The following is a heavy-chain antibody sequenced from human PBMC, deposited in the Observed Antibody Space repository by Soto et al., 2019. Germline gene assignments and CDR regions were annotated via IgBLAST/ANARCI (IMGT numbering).Heavy chain of an antibody. CDR1: GGSISSSSYY. CDR2: IYYSGST. Sequence: QLQLQESGPGLVKPSETLSRTCTVSGGSISSSSYYWGWIRQPPGKGLEWIGSIYYSGSTYYNPSLKSRVTISVDTSKNQFSLKLSSVTAADTAVYYCARQPYCSSTSCYPFSNWFDPWGQGTLVTVSS. J-gene: IGHJ5*02. D-gene: IGHD2-2*01. CDR3: ARQPYCSSTSCYPFSNWFDP. V-gene: IGHV4-39*01.